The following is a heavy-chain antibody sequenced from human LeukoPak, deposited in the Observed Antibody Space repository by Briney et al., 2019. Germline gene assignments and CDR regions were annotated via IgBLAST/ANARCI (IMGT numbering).Heavy chain of an antibody. D-gene: IGHD2-2*02. J-gene: IGHJ1*01. CDR2: IIPIFGTA. Sequence: SVKVSCKASGGTFSSYAISWVRQAPGQGLEWMGGIIPIFGTANYAQKFQGRVTITADESTSTAYMELSSLRSEDTAVYYCASGIYCSSTSCYKGDEYFQHWGQGTLVTVSS. CDR1: GGTFSSYA. CDR3: ASGIYCSSTSCYKGDEYFQH. V-gene: IGHV1-69*01.